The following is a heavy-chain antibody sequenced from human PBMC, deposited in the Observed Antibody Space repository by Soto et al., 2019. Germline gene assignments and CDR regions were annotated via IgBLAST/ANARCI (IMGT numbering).Heavy chain of an antibody. CDR3: ARPPGRGDNGEY. J-gene: IGHJ4*02. CDR2: IYPGDSDT. D-gene: IGHD1-26*01. CDR1: GYSFSNYW. V-gene: IGHV5-51*01. Sequence: PGESLKISCQASGYSFSNYWIGWVRQMPGKGLEWMGIIYPGDSDTRYSPSFQGQVTISADKSISTAYLQWNSLKASDTAMYYCARPPGRGDNGEYWGQGTLVTVSS.